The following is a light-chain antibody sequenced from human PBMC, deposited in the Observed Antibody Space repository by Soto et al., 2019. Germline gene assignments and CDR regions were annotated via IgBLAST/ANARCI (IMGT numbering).Light chain of an antibody. J-gene: IGLJ1*01. CDR1: SSDVGSYTY. V-gene: IGLV2-14*01. CDR2: EVN. Sequence: QSVLTQPASVSGSPRQSITISCTGASSDVGSYTYVSWYQQHPGKAPKLMIYEVNNRPSGVSNRFSGSKSGNTACLTISGLQAEDEADYYCSSYTSSSTLYVFGTGTKVTVL. CDR3: SSYTSSSTLYV.